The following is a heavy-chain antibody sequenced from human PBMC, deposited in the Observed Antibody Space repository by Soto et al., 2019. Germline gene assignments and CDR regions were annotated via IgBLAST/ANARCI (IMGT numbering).Heavy chain of an antibody. D-gene: IGHD5-18*01. Sequence: EVQLVESGGGLIPPGGSLRLSCAASGFLVNSAYMTWVRQAPGKGLEWLSMINSDGSTLYAESVKGRFTISRDNSKNRLDLQMNSLGAEDTAMYYCARSGYSFAWGYWGQGTLVIVNS. CDR3: ARSGYSFAWGY. J-gene: IGHJ4*02. CDR1: GFLVNSAY. V-gene: IGHV3-53*01. CDR2: INSDGST.